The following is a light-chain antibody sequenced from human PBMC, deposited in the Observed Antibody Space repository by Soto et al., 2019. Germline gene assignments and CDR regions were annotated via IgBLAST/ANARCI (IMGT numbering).Light chain of an antibody. V-gene: IGLV2-23*01. CDR3: SSYAGSNNYV. CDR2: EGS. Sequence: QSVLTQPASVSGSPGQSITISCTGTNSDVGSYNLVSWYQHHPGKAPKLMVYEGSRRPSGVSNRFSGSKSGNTASLTISGLQAEDEADYYCSSYAGSNNYVFGTGTKVTVL. J-gene: IGLJ1*01. CDR1: NSDVGSYNL.